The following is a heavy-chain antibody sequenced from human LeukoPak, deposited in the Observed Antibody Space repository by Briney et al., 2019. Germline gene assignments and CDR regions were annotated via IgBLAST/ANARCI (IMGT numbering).Heavy chain of an antibody. J-gene: IGHJ4*02. CDR2: ISGSGGST. V-gene: IGHV3-23*01. CDR1: GFTFSSYD. CDR3: ARQHDFWSGYFAY. D-gene: IGHD3-3*01. Sequence: GGSLRLSCAASGFTFSSYDMSWVRQAPGKGREWVSAISGSGGSTYYADSVKGRFTISRDNSKNTLYLQMNSLRAEDTAVYYCARQHDFWSGYFAYWGQGTLVTVSS.